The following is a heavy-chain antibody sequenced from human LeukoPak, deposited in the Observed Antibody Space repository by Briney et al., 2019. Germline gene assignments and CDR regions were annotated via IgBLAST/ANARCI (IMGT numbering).Heavy chain of an antibody. CDR2: TTYDEGDK. Sequence: GGSLRLSCAASGFTFSDYAMYWLRQAPGKGLEWVAFTTYDEGDKFYADSVKGRFTISRDNSKNTLYLQMNSLRAEDTALYYCAKDRANAWTSDYWGRGTMVTVSS. CDR3: AKDRANAWTSDY. J-gene: IGHJ4*02. V-gene: IGHV3-30*02. CDR1: GFTFSDYA. D-gene: IGHD3/OR15-3a*01.